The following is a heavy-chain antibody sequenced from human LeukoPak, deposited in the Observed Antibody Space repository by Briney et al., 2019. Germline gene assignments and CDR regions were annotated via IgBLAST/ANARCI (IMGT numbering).Heavy chain of an antibody. J-gene: IGHJ4*02. CDR3: AKRDYYDSGGYYY. CDR2: INSDGSST. CDR1: GFTFSSYW. V-gene: IGHV3-74*01. D-gene: IGHD3-22*01. Sequence: PGGSLRLSCAASGFTFSSYWMHWVRQAPGKGLVWVSRINSDGSSTSYADSVKGRFTISRDNAKNTLYLQMNSLRAEDTAVYYCAKRDYYDSGGYYYWGQGTLVTVSS.